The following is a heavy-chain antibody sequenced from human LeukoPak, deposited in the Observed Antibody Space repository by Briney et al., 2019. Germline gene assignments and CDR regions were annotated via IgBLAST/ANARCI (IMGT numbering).Heavy chain of an antibody. Sequence: ASVKDSCKATGYTFTRYAIHVVRQAPGQGLEWMGWITPSGGTNYPQKFQGRVAITRDTSITTAYMDLSRLTSDDTAVYYCARDRYGDGGAHSADSGQGALVTVSS. J-gene: IGHJ4*02. CDR1: GYTFTRYA. D-gene: IGHD5-24*01. V-gene: IGHV1-2*02. CDR3: ARDRYGDGGAHSAD. CDR2: ITPSGGT.